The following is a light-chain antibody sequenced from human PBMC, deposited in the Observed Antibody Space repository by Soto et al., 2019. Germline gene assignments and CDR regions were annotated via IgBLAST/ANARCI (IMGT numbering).Light chain of an antibody. CDR2: AAS. J-gene: IGKJ1*01. Sequence: DIQLTQSPATLSSSVGDRVTITCRASQSISTNLAWYHQKPGKVPKVLIYAASTWPSGVPSRFSGSGSGTEFTLTISSLQPEDVATYYCQKNNSAPWTFGQGTKVEIK. V-gene: IGKV1-27*01. CDR3: QKNNSAPWT. CDR1: QSISTN.